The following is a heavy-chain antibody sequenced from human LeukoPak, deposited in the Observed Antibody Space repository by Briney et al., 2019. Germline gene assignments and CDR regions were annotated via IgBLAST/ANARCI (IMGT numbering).Heavy chain of an antibody. V-gene: IGHV3-23*01. J-gene: IGHJ4*02. Sequence: GGSLRLSCAASGFTFNTYAMSWVRQAPGKGVQWVSGISASGGSTYYADSVKGRFTISRDNSENTLYLQMNSLRAEETAVYFCAKDFTYPADPGTHFDYWGQGTLVTVSS. CDR2: ISASGGST. D-gene: IGHD3-10*01. CDR3: AKDFTYPADPGTHFDY. CDR1: GFTFNTYA.